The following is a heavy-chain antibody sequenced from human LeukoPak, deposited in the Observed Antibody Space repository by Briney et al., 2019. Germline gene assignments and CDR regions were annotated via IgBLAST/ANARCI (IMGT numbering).Heavy chain of an antibody. Sequence: GGSLRLSCAASGFTFSDHFMTWIRQAPGKGLEWISYISGNGATYYADSVKGRFTNSRDNAQNSLWLQMNSLRAEDTAVYYCARDPMYNGGNSGAFDFWGQGTLVTVSS. CDR1: GFTFSDHF. CDR3: ARDPMYNGGNSGAFDF. CDR2: ISGNGAT. V-gene: IGHV3-11*01. J-gene: IGHJ3*01. D-gene: IGHD4-23*01.